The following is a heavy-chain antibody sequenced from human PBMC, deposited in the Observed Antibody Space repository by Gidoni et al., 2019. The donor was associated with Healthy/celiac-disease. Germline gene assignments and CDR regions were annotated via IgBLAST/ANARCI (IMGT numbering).Heavy chain of an antibody. D-gene: IGHD3-9*01. CDR2: INHSGST. V-gene: IGHV4-34*01. CDR3: ARGLMIPPERFYDILTGRGMGWFDP. Sequence: QVQLQQWGAGLLKPSETLSLTWAVYGGSFSGYYWSWIRQPPGKGLEWIGEINHSGSTNYNPSLKSRVTISVDTSKNQFSLKLSSVTAADTAVYYCARGLMIPPERFYDILTGRGMGWFDPWGQGTLVTVSS. CDR1: GGSFSGYY. J-gene: IGHJ5*02.